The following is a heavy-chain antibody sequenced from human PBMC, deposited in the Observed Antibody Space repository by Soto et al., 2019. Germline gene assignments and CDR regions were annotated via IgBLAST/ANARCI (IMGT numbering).Heavy chain of an antibody. D-gene: IGHD1-26*01. CDR1: GDSVSSGSYF. J-gene: IGHJ4*02. CDR3: ARASATRSLDY. Sequence: TSETLSLTCTVSGDSVSSGSYFWNWIRQPPGKGLEWIGYIYYSGSTNYNPSLKSRVTISVDTSKNQFSLKLSSVTAADTAVYYCARASATRSLDYWGQGTLVTVSS. V-gene: IGHV4-61*01. CDR2: IYYSGST.